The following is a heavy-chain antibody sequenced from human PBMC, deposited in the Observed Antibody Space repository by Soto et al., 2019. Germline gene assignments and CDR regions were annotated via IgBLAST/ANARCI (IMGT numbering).Heavy chain of an antibody. V-gene: IGHV1-69*02. CDR3: LNIPHY. J-gene: IGHJ4*02. CDR2: IIPILGIA. Sequence: VSSRASCGTFISYTITWVRQAPGQGLEWMGRIIPILGIANYAQKFQGRVTITADKSTGTAYMELSSLRSEDTAVYYCLNIPHYWGQGTLVTVSS. CDR1: CGTFISYT.